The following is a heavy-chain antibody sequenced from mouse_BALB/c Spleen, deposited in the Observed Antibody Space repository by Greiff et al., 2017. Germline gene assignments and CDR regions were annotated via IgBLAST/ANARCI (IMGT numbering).Heavy chain of an antibody. CDR1: GFTFSSFG. J-gene: IGHJ3*01. Sequence: EVNVVESGGGLVQPGGSRKLSCAASGFTFSSFGMHWVRQAPEKGLEWVAYISSGSSTIYYADTVKGRFTISRDNPKNTLFLQMTSLRSEDTAMYYCARSDTTVVAKNWGQGTLVTVSA. CDR2: ISSGSSTI. D-gene: IGHD1-1*01. CDR3: ARSDTTVVAKN. V-gene: IGHV5-17*02.